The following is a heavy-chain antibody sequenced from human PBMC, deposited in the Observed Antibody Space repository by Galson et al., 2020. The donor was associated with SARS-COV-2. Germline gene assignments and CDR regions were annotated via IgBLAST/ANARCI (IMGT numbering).Heavy chain of an antibody. CDR2: IYYSGST. D-gene: IGHD3-22*01. V-gene: IGHV4-59*01. Sequence: SETLSLTCTVSGGSISSYYWSWIRQPPGKGLEWIGHIYYSGSTRYNPPLMSRVTISLDTSKNQFSLKLSSVTAADTAVYYCARSSPPYDSSGYYLNWGQGTLVTVSS. CDR1: GGSISSYY. CDR3: ARSSPPYDSSGYYLN. J-gene: IGHJ4*02.